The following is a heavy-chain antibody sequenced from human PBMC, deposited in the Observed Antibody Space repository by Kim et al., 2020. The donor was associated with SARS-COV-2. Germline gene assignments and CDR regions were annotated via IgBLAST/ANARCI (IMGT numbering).Heavy chain of an antibody. CDR3: AKGRGELCSGGSCSGDV. D-gene: IGHD2-15*01. CDR1: GFTFRSYA. V-gene: IGHV3-23*01. CDR2: ISGSGGSR. Sequence: GGSLRLSCAASGFTFRSYAMSWVRQAPGKGLEWVSSISGSGGSRHHADSVQGRFTISRDNSKNTLYLQMNSLRAEDTAVYYCAKGRGELCSGGSCSGDVWGQGTTVTVSS. J-gene: IGHJ6*02.